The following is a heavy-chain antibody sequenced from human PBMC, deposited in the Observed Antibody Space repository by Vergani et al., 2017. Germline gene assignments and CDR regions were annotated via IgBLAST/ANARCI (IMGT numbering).Heavy chain of an antibody. CDR1: ADSISSGSYY. CDR3: ARQRPGSGWAPGDVDD. J-gene: IGHJ4*02. Sequence: QLQLQQSGPGLVKPSETLFLTCTVSADSISSGSYYWGWLRPPPGKSLEWIGSIYYSGLTYYNPSLKRRVAISVDTSKNQFSRKVTSVTAADTAAYFCARQRPGSGWAPGDVDDWCGGVLVTVAS. V-gene: IGHV4-39*01. D-gene: IGHD6-19*01. CDR2: IYYSGLT.